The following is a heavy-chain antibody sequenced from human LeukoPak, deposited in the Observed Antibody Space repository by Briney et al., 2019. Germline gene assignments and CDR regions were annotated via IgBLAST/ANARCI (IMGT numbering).Heavy chain of an antibody. J-gene: IGHJ4*02. D-gene: IGHD2-2*01. CDR3: ASTSVVPAAMGIDY. CDR1: GGSFSGYY. CDR2: INHSGST. Sequence: TSETLSLTCAVYGGSFSGYYWGWIRQPPGKGLEWIGEINHSGSTNYNPSLKSRVTISVDTSKNQFSLKLSSVTAADTAVYYCASTSVVPAAMGIDYRGQGTLVTVSS. V-gene: IGHV4-34*01.